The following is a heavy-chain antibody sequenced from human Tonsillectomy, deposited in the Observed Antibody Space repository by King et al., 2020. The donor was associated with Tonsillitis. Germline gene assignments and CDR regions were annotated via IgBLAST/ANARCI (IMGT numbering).Heavy chain of an antibody. V-gene: IGHV1-69*12. CDR2: IIPILGTA. CDR1: GGTFSSYA. Sequence: QLVQSGAEVKKPASSVKVSCKASGGTFSSYAISWVRQAPGQGLEWMGGIIPILGTANYAQKFQGSVTITADESTSTAYMELSSLRSEDTAVYYCARDARGLPAYSSSWESYYFDMDVWGQGTTVTVSS. CDR3: ARDARGLPAYSSSWESYYFDMDV. D-gene: IGHD6-13*01. J-gene: IGHJ6*02.